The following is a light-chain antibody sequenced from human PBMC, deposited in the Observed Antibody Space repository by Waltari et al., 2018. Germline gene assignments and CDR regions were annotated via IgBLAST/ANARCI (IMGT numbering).Light chain of an antibody. Sequence: DIQMTQSPSSLSASVGDRVPITCRASQSISSYLNWYQQKPGKAPKLLIYAASSLQSGVPSRFSGSGSGTDFTLTISSLQPEDFATYYCQQSYSTPPTFGQGTKLEIK. CDR1: QSISSY. CDR2: AAS. V-gene: IGKV1-39*01. CDR3: QQSYSTPPT. J-gene: IGKJ2*01.